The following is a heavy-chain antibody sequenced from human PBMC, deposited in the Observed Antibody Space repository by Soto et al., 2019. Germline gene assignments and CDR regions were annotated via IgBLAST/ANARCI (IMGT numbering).Heavy chain of an antibody. CDR1: GYTFTSYG. Sequence: ASVKVSCKASGYTFTSYGISWVRQAPGQGLEWMGWISAYNGNTNYAQKLQGRVTMTTDTSTSTAYMELRSLRSDDTAVYYCARCAAAGHWYYYYGMDVWGQGTTVTVPS. CDR3: ARCAAAGHWYYYYGMDV. D-gene: IGHD6-13*01. CDR2: ISAYNGNT. V-gene: IGHV1-18*01. J-gene: IGHJ6*02.